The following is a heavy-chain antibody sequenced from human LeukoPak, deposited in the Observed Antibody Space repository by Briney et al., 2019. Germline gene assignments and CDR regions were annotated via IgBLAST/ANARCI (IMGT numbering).Heavy chain of an antibody. Sequence: GGSLRLSCAASGFTFSSYWRHWVRQAPGKGRVWVSRINSDGSSTSYADSVKGRFTISRHNAKNTLSLQMNSLTAEDTPRYYLARESYPEDGWGQGTLVAVSS. V-gene: IGHV3-74*01. J-gene: IGHJ4*02. CDR3: ARESYPEDG. CDR1: GFTFSSYW. CDR2: INSDGSST.